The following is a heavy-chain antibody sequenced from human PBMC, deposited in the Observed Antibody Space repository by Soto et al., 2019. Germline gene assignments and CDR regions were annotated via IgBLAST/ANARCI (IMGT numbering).Heavy chain of an antibody. Sequence: PGGSLRLACAASGFTFSSYGMHWVRQAPGKGLEWVAVISYDGSNKYYADSVKGRFTISRDNSKNTLYLQMNSLRAEDTAVYYCAKALRYYDFWSGYYPYEYYYYYCMDVWGQGTTVTVSS. J-gene: IGHJ6*02. V-gene: IGHV3-30*18. D-gene: IGHD3-3*01. CDR1: GFTFSSYG. CDR2: ISYDGSNK. CDR3: AKALRYYDFWSGYYPYEYYYYYCMDV.